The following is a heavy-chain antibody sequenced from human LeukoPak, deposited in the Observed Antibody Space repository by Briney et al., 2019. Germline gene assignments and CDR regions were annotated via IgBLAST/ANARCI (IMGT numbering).Heavy chain of an antibody. CDR1: GYTFTNYH. Sequence: ASVKVSYNASGYTFTNYHMHWVRQAPGQGLEWMGIINPSGDSTTYAQKFQGRVTMTRDTSTSTDYMELSSLRSEDTAVYYCARDNSDTIKRECRKNCYSWFVRPRRRSLIIVSS. V-gene: IGHV1-46*01. CDR3: ARDNSDTIKRECRKNCYSWFVR. J-gene: IGHJ5*02. D-gene: IGHD2-15*01. CDR2: INPSGDST.